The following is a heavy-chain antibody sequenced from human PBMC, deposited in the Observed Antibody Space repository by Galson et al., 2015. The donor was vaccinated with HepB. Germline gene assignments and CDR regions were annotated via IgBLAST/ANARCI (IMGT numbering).Heavy chain of an antibody. CDR3: AKTTRFSGHYITDAFDI. CDR1: DGSIRNDYW. CDR2: IYHRGTT. Sequence: ETLSLTCAVSDGSIRNDYWWNWVRQSPGKGLEWIGDIYHRGTTRYNPSLKSRVTISVDKSTDQFSLEVRSVTAADTAMYYCAKTTRFSGHYITDAFDIWGQGTMVTVSS. D-gene: IGHD1-14*01. V-gene: IGHV4-4*02. J-gene: IGHJ3*02.